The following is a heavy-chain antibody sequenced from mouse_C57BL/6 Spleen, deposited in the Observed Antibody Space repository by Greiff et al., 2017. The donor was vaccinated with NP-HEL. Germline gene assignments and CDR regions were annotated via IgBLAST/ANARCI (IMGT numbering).Heavy chain of an antibody. Sequence: QVQLQQSGAELVRPGSSVKLSCKASGYTFTSYWMDWVKQRPGQGLEWIGNIYPSDSETHYNQKFKDKATLTVDKSSSTAYMQLSSLTSEDSAVYYCARWRGYDYDVDYAMDYWGQGTSVTVSS. CDR3: ARWRGYDYDVDYAMDY. CDR1: GYTFTSYW. CDR2: IYPSDSET. D-gene: IGHD2-4*01. J-gene: IGHJ4*01. V-gene: IGHV1-61*01.